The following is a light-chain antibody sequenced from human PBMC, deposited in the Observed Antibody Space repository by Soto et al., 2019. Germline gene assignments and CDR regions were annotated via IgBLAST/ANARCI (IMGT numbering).Light chain of an antibody. CDR2: EVS. CDR1: SSDVGVYNY. V-gene: IGLV2-8*01. Sequence: QSALTQPPSASGSPGQSVTISGTGTSSDVGVYNYVSWYQQHPGKAPKLMIYEVSKRPSGVPDRFSGSKSGNTASLTVSGLQAEDEADYYCSSFAGNNNLVFGGGTKLTVL. CDR3: SSFAGNNNLV. J-gene: IGLJ2*01.